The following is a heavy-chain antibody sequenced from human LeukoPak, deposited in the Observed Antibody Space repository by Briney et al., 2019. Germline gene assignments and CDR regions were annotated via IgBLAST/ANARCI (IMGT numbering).Heavy chain of an antibody. Sequence: PGGSLRHPCAASGFTFSRYWMTWVRQAPGKGLQWVANIKRDGSEKYYVDSVKGRFTISRDNTKNSLYLQMNSLRAEDTAVYWSGRDSEDDIWGAIAYWRQGTRVSV. D-gene: IGHD3-16*01. CDR3: GRDSEDDIWGAIAY. V-gene: IGHV3-7*01. CDR1: GFTFSRYW. CDR2: IKRDGSEK. J-gene: IGHJ4*02.